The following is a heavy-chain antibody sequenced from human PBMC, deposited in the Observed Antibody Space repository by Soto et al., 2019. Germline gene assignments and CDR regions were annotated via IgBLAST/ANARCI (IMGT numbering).Heavy chain of an antibody. CDR2: MYYSGST. CDR3: GGRFFPPSNGFAP. V-gene: IGHV4-39*01. D-gene: IGHD4-4*01. J-gene: IGHJ5*02. Sequence: SETLSLTCNVSGGSISSSTYHWGWIRQPPGKGLEWIGTMYYSGSTYYNPSLKSRVTISINTSNNQCSLKLSSVTAADTAVYYCGGRFFPPSNGFAPGGQGLLVHVS. CDR1: GGSISSSTYH.